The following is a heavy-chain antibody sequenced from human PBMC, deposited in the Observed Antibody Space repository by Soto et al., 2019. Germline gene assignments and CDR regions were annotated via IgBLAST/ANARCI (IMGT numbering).Heavy chain of an antibody. D-gene: IGHD3-9*01. V-gene: IGHV3-74*01. CDR2: INSDGSST. Sequence: GGSLRLSCAASGFTFSSYCMHWVRQAPGKGLVWVSRINSDGSSTSYADSVKGRFTISRDNAKNTLYLQMNSLRAEDTAVYYCARGRGLRYFDWLCDAFDIWGQGTMVTVSS. CDR1: GFTFSSYC. CDR3: ARGRGLRYFDWLCDAFDI. J-gene: IGHJ3*02.